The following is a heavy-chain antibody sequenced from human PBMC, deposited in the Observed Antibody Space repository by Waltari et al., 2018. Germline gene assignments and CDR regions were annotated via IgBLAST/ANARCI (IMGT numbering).Heavy chain of an antibody. CDR3: ARGAWAFDI. CDR2: ISSSSSYI. Sequence: EVQLVESGGGLVKPGGSLRLSCAASGFTFSSYTMNWVRQAPGKGLEWVSVISSSSSYIYYADSVKGRFTISRDNAENSLSLQMNSLGAEDTAVYYCARGAWAFDIWGQGTMVTVSS. CDR1: GFTFSSYT. J-gene: IGHJ3*02. V-gene: IGHV3-21*01.